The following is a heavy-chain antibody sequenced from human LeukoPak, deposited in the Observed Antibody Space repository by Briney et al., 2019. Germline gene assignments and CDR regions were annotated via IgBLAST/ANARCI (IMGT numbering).Heavy chain of an antibody. Sequence: PSETLSLTRTVSGGSLSSGSDYWSWIRQSAGKGLEWIGRIYASGNTNYNPSLKSRVTISVDTSKNQFSLRLSSVTAADTAVYYCARSGYSIFDYWGQGTLVTASS. CDR3: ARSGYSIFDY. J-gene: IGHJ4*02. V-gene: IGHV4-61*02. D-gene: IGHD3-3*01. CDR1: GGSLSSGSDY. CDR2: IYASGNT.